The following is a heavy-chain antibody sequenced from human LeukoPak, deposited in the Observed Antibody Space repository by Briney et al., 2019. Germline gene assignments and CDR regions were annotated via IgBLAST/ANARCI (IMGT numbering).Heavy chain of an antibody. J-gene: IGHJ4*02. CDR3: AKDIAASGLPRIFDF. CDR2: VSRSGGRGAT. CDR1: GFTFNNYA. Sequence: GGSLRLSCTASGFTFNNYAMSWVRQAPGKGLEWVSCVSRSGGRGATYYTDSVKGRFTISRDNAKKTMYMQMNSLSGEDTAIYYCAKDIAASGLPRIFDFWGQGTLVTVSS. D-gene: IGHD6-13*01. V-gene: IGHV3-23*01.